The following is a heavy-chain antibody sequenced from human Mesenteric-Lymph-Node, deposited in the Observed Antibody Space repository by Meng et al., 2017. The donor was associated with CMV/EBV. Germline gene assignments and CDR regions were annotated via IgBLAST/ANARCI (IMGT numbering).Heavy chain of an antibody. Sequence: GESLKISCAASGFTVSSNYMSWVRQAPGKGLEWVSVIYSGGSTYYADSVKGRFTISRDNSKNTLYLQMNSLRAEDTAVYYCARTNYDFWSGYSMYYFDYWGQGTLVTVSS. V-gene: IGHV3-66*02. CDR3: ARTNYDFWSGYSMYYFDY. CDR2: IYSGGST. D-gene: IGHD3-3*01. J-gene: IGHJ4*02. CDR1: GFTVSSNY.